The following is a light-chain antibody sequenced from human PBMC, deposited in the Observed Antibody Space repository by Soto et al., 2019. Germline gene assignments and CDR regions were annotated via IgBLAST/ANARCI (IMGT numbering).Light chain of an antibody. V-gene: IGKV3-15*01. Sequence: IVMTQSPATLSVSPGERATLSCRASQSVNQKLGWYQQKPGQAPRLLIYVASYRATGIPARFSGSGSGTEYTLTISRLEPEDFAVYYCQQYGSSPRLTFGGGTKVDI. J-gene: IGKJ4*01. CDR2: VAS. CDR3: QQYGSSPRLT. CDR1: QSVNQK.